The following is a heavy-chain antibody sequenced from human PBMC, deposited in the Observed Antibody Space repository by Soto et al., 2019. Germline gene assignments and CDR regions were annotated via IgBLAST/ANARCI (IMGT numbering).Heavy chain of an antibody. CDR2: VSFDGSNK. D-gene: IGHD6-19*01. V-gene: IGHV3-30-3*01. CDR3: ARLPGPLVAVLYIYPLDGREAMSDVDV. Sequence: QMQLVESGGGVVQPGGSLRLSCAASGFTFNYYPMHWVRQAPGKGLEWVAVVSFDGSNKYYADSVKGRFTISTDKSKNTLYLQMNSLRREDTAVYYCARLPGPLVAVLYIYPLDGREAMSDVDVWGQGTTVTVSS. CDR1: GFTFNYYP. J-gene: IGHJ6*02.